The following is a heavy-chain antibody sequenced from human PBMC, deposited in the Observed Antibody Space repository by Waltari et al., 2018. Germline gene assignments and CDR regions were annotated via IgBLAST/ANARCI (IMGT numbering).Heavy chain of an antibody. CDR2: VYSSVST. Sequence: QVQLQESGPGLVKPSQTLSLTCTVPGGSIRSRSSYWSWVRQPPGKGLEWIGYVYSSVSTYYNPSLMTRVDMSKHTSTNQFSLKLTSVTAADTAVYYCARVTAVTGTGGMDVWGQGTTVIVSS. J-gene: IGHJ6*02. V-gene: IGHV4-30-4*01. CDR3: ARVTAVTGTGGMDV. D-gene: IGHD6-19*01. CDR1: GGSIRSRSSY.